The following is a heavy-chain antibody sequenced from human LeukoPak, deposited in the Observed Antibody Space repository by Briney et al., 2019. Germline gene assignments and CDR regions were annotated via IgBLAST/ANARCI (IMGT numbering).Heavy chain of an antibody. CDR1: GFTFSTYW. V-gene: IGHV3-7*05. Sequence: GGSLRLSCAASGFTFSTYWTSWVRQAPGKGLEWVATIKQDGTEKYYVDSVKGRFSISRDNARNSLYLEMDSLRVDDTAVYYCARGGVSRAAFDVWGQGTMVTVSS. J-gene: IGHJ3*01. D-gene: IGHD5/OR15-5a*01. CDR3: ARGGVSRAAFDV. CDR2: IKQDGTEK.